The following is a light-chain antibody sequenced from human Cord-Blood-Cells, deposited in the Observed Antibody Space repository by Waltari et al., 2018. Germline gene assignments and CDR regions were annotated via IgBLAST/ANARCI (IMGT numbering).Light chain of an antibody. V-gene: IGLV3-1*01. J-gene: IGLJ2*01. CDR2: QAS. CDR1: RLRDKL. CDR3: QASDISTAV. Sequence: SYELNQQPSVSVSPGQTASITCAGGRLRDKLACWYQQKLGQAPVLVIYQASKRPAGNPERFPGSNSGNTATLTISGTQAMDEADYYCQASDISTAVFGGGTKLTVL.